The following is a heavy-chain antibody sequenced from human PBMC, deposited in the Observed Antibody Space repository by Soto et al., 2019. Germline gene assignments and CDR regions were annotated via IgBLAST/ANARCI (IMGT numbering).Heavy chain of an antibody. Sequence: QVQLVQSGAEVKKPGSSVKVSCKASGGTFSSYAISWVRQAPGQGLEWMGGIIPIFGTANYAQKFQGRVTITADESTSTAYMELSSLRSEDTAVYYCASGVGGTAMVEGHYYYYYGMDVWGQGTTVTVSS. CDR2: IIPIFGTA. CDR1: GGTFSSYA. J-gene: IGHJ6*02. V-gene: IGHV1-69*01. D-gene: IGHD5-18*01. CDR3: ASGVGGTAMVEGHYYYYYGMDV.